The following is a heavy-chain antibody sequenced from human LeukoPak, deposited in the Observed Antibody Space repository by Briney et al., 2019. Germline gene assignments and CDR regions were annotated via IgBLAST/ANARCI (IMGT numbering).Heavy chain of an antibody. V-gene: IGHV3-48*03. Sequence: GGSLRLSCSASGFTFSIYAMNWVRQAPGKGLEWVSYISSSGGTIYYADSVKGRFTISRDNAKNSLYLQMSSLRAEDTAVYYCARDLTGPFDYWGQGTLVTVSS. D-gene: IGHD1-14*01. CDR3: ARDLTGPFDY. J-gene: IGHJ4*02. CDR2: ISSSGGTI. CDR1: GFTFSIYA.